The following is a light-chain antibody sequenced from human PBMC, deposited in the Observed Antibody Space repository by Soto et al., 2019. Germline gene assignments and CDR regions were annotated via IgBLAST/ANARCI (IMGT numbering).Light chain of an antibody. V-gene: IGKV3-20*01. J-gene: IGKJ5*01. CDR3: QQYGSSGT. CDR2: GAS. Sequence: EIVLTYSPGTLSLSQGEIATLSCRASQSVSNNYLAWYQQKPGQAPRLLIYGASNRATGIPDRFSGSGSGTDFTLTISRLEPEDFALYYCQQYGSSGTFGQGTRLEIK. CDR1: QSVSNNY.